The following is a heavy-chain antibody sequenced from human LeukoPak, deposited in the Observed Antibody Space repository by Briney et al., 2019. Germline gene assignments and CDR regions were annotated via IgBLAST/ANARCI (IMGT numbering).Heavy chain of an antibody. V-gene: IGHV1-69*13. D-gene: IGHD1-26*01. CDR2: IIPIFGTA. CDR1: GGTFSSYT. J-gene: IGHJ6*03. CDR3: ASPSLYSGSYYYYYYMDV. Sequence: ASVRVSCKASGGTFSSYTISWVRQAPGQGLEWMGGIIPIFGTANYAQKFQGRVTITADESTSTAYMELSSLRSEDTAVYYCASPSLYSGSYYYYYYMDVWGKGTTVTISS.